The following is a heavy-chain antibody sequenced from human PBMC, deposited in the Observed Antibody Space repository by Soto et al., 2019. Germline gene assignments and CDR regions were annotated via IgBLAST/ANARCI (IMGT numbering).Heavy chain of an antibody. CDR1: GFTFSSYE. CDR2: ISSSGSTI. Sequence: GGSLRLSCAASGFTFSSYEMNWVRQAPGKGLEWVSYISSSGSTIYYADSVKGRFTISRDNAKNSLYLQMNSLRAEDTAVYYCARAIFGVVIIPRSYGMDVWGQGTTVTVSS. CDR3: ARAIFGVVIIPRSYGMDV. J-gene: IGHJ6*02. D-gene: IGHD3-3*01. V-gene: IGHV3-48*03.